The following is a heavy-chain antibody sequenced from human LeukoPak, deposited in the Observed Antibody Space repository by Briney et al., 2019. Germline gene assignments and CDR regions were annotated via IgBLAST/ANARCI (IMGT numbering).Heavy chain of an antibody. Sequence: ASVKVSCKASGGTFSSYAISWVRQAPGQGLEWMGRIIPILGIANYAQKFQGRVTITADKSTSTAYMELSSLRSEDTAVYYCAREAGTTDYFDYWGQGTLVTVSS. D-gene: IGHD1-7*01. CDR3: AREAGTTDYFDY. J-gene: IGHJ4*02. V-gene: IGHV1-69*04. CDR2: IIPILGIA. CDR1: GGTFSSYA.